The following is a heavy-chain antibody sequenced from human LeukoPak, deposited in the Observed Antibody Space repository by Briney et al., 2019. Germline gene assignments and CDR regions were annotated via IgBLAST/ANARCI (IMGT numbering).Heavy chain of an antibody. Sequence: GASVKVSCKASGGTFSSYAISWVRQAPGQGLEWMGGIIPIFGTANYAQKFQGRVTITADESTSTAYMELSSLRSEDTAVYYCASAPPSGGATGYYFDYWGQGTLVTVSP. CDR1: GGTFSSYA. CDR3: ASAPPSGGATGYYFDY. D-gene: IGHD1-26*01. CDR2: IIPIFGTA. V-gene: IGHV1-69*13. J-gene: IGHJ4*02.